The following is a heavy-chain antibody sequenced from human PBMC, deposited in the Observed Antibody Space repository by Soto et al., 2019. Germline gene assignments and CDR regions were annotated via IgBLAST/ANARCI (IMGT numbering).Heavy chain of an antibody. J-gene: IGHJ4*02. CDR3: ARLHGYSSGWYDY. Sequence: QVQLVQSGAEVKKPGASVKVSCKASGYTLSSNGVSWVRQAPGQGLEWMGWISTFNGNAHYAQKFHGRVTMTTDTSTNTAYMELTSLSSDDTAVYYCARLHGYSSGWYDYWGQGTLVTVSS. CDR1: GYTLSSNG. V-gene: IGHV1-18*04. CDR2: ISTFNGNA. D-gene: IGHD6-19*01.